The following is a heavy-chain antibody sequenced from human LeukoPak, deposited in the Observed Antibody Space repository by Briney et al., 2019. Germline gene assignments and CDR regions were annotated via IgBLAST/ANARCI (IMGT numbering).Heavy chain of an antibody. CDR1: GFTFDDYG. J-gene: IGHJ4*02. Sequence: PGGSLRLSCAASGFTFDDYGMSWVRQAPGKGLEWVSGINWNGGSTGYADSVKGRFTISRDNAKNSLYLQMNSLRAEDTALYYCARGISVMITFGGANGYWGQGTLVTVSS. CDR2: INWNGGST. V-gene: IGHV3-20*04. CDR3: ARGISVMITFGGANGY. D-gene: IGHD3-16*01.